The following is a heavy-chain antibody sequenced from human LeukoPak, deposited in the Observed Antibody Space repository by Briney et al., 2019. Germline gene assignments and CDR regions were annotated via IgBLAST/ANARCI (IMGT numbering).Heavy chain of an antibody. J-gene: IGHJ6*03. CDR3: ARTYRYGSFPVYHYYMDV. Sequence: PSETLSLTCTVSAGSISGFFWRWIRQPPGKGLEWIGYISYSGSTNYNPSLKSRVTISSDTSKNQVSLKLSSVTAADTAVYYCARTYRYGSFPVYHYYMDVWGKGTTVTVSS. CDR2: ISYSGST. CDR1: AGSISGFF. D-gene: IGHD5-18*01. V-gene: IGHV4-59*01.